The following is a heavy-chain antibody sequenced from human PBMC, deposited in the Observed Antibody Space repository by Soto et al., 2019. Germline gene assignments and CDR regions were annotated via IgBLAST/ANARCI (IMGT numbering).Heavy chain of an antibody. CDR2: IYYSENT. D-gene: IGHD4-17*01. V-gene: IGHV4-39*01. CDR3: ISRTVTTFNAFDI. Sequence: QLQLQESGPGLVKPSETLSLTCTVSGGSISSSNYYWGWVRQPPGKGLEWIGSIYYSENTYYNPSLLSQVTLSLDTSKNQFSLKLSFVTAADSAVYYCISRTVTTFNAFDIWGQGTMVTVSS. CDR1: GGSISSSNYY. J-gene: IGHJ3*02.